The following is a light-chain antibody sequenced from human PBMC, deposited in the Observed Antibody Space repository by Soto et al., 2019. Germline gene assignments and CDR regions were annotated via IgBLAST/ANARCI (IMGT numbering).Light chain of an antibody. CDR1: QGIRDD. V-gene: IGKV1-6*01. Sequence: AIQMTQSPSSVSAAVGDSVTITWRASQGIRDDLGWYQQKPGKAPKLLIYAASSLQSGVPSRFSGSGSGTDFTLTISSLQPDDVATYYCLQDFTYPWTFGQGTKVEIK. J-gene: IGKJ1*01. CDR2: AAS. CDR3: LQDFTYPWT.